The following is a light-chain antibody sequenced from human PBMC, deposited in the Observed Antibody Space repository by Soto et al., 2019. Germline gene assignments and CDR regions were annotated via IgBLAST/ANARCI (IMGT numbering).Light chain of an antibody. CDR3: QQYNSYSQT. V-gene: IGKV1-5*01. CDR1: QGISSW. CDR2: DAS. Sequence: DIQMTQSPSSLSASVGDRVTITCRASQGISSWLAWYQQKPGKATKLLIYDASSLESGVPSRFSGSGSGTEFTLTISSLQPDGFATYYCQQYNSYSQTFGQGTKVDIK. J-gene: IGKJ1*01.